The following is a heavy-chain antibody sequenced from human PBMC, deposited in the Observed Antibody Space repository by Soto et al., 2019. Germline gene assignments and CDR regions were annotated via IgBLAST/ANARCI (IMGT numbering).Heavy chain of an antibody. CDR3: ARDQYCSGGSCYSD. Sequence: PGGSLRLSCAASGFTVSSNYMSWVRQAPGKGLEWVSVIYSGGSTYYADSVKGRFTISRDNSKNTLYLQMNSLRAEDTAVYYCARDQYCSGGSCYSDWGQGTLVTVSS. J-gene: IGHJ4*02. D-gene: IGHD2-15*01. CDR1: GFTVSSNY. V-gene: IGHV3-53*01. CDR2: IYSGGST.